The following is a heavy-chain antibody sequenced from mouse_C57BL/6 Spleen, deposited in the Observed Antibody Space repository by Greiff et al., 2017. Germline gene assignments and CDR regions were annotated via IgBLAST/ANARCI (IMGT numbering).Heavy chain of an antibody. CDR3: AINSNYFDD. CDR2: IDPSDSYT. D-gene: IGHD2-5*01. V-gene: IGHV1-69*01. Sequence: QVQLQQPGAELVMPGASVKLSCKASGYTFTSYWMHWVKQRPGQGLEWIGEIDPSDSYTNYNQKFKGKSTLTVDKSSSTAYMQLSSLTSEDAAVYYCAINSNYFDDWGQGTTLTVSS. CDR1: GYTFTSYW. J-gene: IGHJ2*01.